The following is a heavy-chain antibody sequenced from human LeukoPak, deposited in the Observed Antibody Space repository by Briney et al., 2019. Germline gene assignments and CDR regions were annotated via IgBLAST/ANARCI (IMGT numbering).Heavy chain of an antibody. Sequence: ASVKVSCKASGYTFTSYGITWVRQAPGQGLEWMGWISGYNGNTNYAQKLQGRVTMTTDTSTSTAYMELRSLRSDDTAVYYCASLRYGDYSFDYWGQGTLVTVSS. CDR2: ISGYNGNT. CDR1: GYTFTSYG. D-gene: IGHD4-17*01. CDR3: ASLRYGDYSFDY. V-gene: IGHV1-18*01. J-gene: IGHJ4*02.